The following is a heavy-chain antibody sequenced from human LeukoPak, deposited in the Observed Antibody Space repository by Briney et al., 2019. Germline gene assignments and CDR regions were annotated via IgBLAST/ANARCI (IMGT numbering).Heavy chain of an antibody. J-gene: IGHJ4*02. CDR1: GGTFISYA. D-gene: IGHD3-9*01. Sequence: ASVKVSCKASGGTFISYAFSWVRQAPGQGLEWMGGIIPIFGTANYAQKFQGRVTITADESTSSAYMELSSLSSEDTAVYYCARSKDLRLDDIYYWGQGTLVTVSS. CDR2: IIPIFGTA. V-gene: IGHV1-69*13. CDR3: ARSKDLRLDDIYY.